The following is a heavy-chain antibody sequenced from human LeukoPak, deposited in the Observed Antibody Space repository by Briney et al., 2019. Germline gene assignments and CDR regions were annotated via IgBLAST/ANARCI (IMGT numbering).Heavy chain of an antibody. CDR3: ARVFFYYGSGGSGVDY. CDR1: GYTFTSYD. CDR2: MNPNSGNT. V-gene: IGHV1-8*01. D-gene: IGHD3-10*01. J-gene: IGHJ4*02. Sequence: GASVKVSCKASGYTFTSYDINWVRQATGQGLEWMGWMNPNSGNTGYAQKFQGRVTMTRNTSISTAYMELSSLRSEDTAVYYCARVFFYYGSGGSGVDYWSQGTLVTVSS.